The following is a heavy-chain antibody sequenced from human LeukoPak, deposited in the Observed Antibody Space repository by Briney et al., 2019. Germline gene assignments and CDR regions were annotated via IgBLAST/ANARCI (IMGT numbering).Heavy chain of an antibody. CDR2: IYHSGST. CDR1: GGSISSGGYS. D-gene: IGHD5-24*01. V-gene: IGHV4-30-2*01. CDR3: ARGGYNRYYFDH. J-gene: IGHJ4*02. Sequence: NPSQTLSLTCAVSGGSISSGGYSWSWIRQPPGKGLEWIGYIYHSGSTYYNPSLKSRVTISVDRSKNQFSLKLSSVTAADTAVYYCARGGYNRYYFDHWGQGTLVTVSS.